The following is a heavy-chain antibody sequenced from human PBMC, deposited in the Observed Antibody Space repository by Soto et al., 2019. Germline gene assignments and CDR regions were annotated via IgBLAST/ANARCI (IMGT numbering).Heavy chain of an antibody. CDR1: GGTFSTYA. D-gene: IGHD3-10*01. V-gene: IGHV1-69*13. CDR2: IIAMFGAT. J-gene: IGHJ6*02. Sequence: SVKVSCKASGGTFSTYAISWVRQAPGLGLEWMGGIIAMFGATNYAQKFQGRVTITADESTSTAYMELSSLRSEDTAVYFCARDNYGASASFWTGNYGMDVWGQGTTVTVSS. CDR3: ARDNYGASASFWTGNYGMDV.